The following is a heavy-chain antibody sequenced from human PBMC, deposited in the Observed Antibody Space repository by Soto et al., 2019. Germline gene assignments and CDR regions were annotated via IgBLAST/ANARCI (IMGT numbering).Heavy chain of an antibody. CDR2: ISGSGGST. J-gene: IGHJ6*03. Sequence: GGSLRLSCAASGFTFSSYAMSWVRQAPGKGLEWVSAISGSGGSTYYADSVKGRFTISRDNSKNTLYLQMNSLRAEDTAVYYCAQAGALELQFRYYYYYMDVWGKGTTVTVSS. CDR1: GFTFSSYA. D-gene: IGHD1-7*01. V-gene: IGHV3-23*01. CDR3: AQAGALELQFRYYYYYMDV.